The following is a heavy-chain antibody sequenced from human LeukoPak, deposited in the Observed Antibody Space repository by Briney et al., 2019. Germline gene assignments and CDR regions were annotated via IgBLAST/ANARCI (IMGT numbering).Heavy chain of an antibody. J-gene: IGHJ4*02. CDR2: ISTSGSTI. Sequence: GGSLRLSCVASGFTFRSYEMNWVRQAPGKGLEWVSYISTSGSTINYADSVKGRFTISRDLAKNSLYLQMNSLRAEDTAIYYCARVEQQLFDYWGQGTLVTVSS. D-gene: IGHD6-13*01. V-gene: IGHV3-48*03. CDR1: GFTFRSYE. CDR3: ARVEQQLFDY.